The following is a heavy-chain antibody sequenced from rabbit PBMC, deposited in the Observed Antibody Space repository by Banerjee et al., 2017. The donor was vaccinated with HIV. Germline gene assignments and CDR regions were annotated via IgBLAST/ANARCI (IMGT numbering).Heavy chain of an antibody. CDR1: GFSFSNKYV. D-gene: IGHD4-1*01. V-gene: IGHV1S40*01. Sequence: QSLEESGGDLVKPGASLTLTCTASGFSFSNKYVMCWVRQAPGKGLEWIACINTSSGSTVYATWAKGRFTISKTSSTTVTLQMTSLTAADTATYFCARRGSDWGDDLWGQGTLVTVS. CDR3: ARRGSDWGDDL. CDR2: INTSSGST. J-gene: IGHJ3*01.